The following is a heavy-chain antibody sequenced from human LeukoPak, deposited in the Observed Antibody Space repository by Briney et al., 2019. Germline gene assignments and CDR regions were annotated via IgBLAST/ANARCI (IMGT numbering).Heavy chain of an antibody. D-gene: IGHD3-22*01. V-gene: IGHV4-34*01. CDR1: GGSFSGYY. CDR2: INHSGST. CDR3: ARVLDSSGYPVYFQH. Sequence: SETLSLTCAVYGGSFSGYYWSWIRQPPGKGLEWIREINHSGSTDYNPSLKSRVTISVDTSKNQFSLKLSSVTAADTAVYYCARVLDSSGYPVYFQHWGQGTLVTVSS. J-gene: IGHJ1*01.